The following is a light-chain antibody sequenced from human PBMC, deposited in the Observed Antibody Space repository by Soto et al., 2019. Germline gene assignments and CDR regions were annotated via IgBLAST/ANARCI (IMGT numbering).Light chain of an antibody. CDR1: SSDAGRYNL. CDR3: CSYAGSSTLV. CDR2: EGS. V-gene: IGLV2-23*01. Sequence: QSVLTQRASVSGSPGQSITISCTGTSSDAGRYNLVSWYQQHPGKAPKLMIYEGSKRPSGVSNRFSGSKSGNTASLTISGLQAEDEADYYCCSYAGSSTLVFGGGTKLTVL. J-gene: IGLJ2*01.